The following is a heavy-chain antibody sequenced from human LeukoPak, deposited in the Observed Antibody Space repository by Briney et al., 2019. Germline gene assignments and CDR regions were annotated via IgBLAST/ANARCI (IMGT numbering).Heavy chain of an antibody. CDR3: AEEGENYAFDI. CDR2: ISGSGGSK. V-gene: IGHV3-23*01. Sequence: GGSLRLSCAASGFTFSNYARTWVRQAPGKGLEWVAAISGSGGSKYYADSVKGRFTISRDNSKNTLYLQMNSLRAEDTAIYYCAEEGENYAFDIWGQGTMVTVSS. J-gene: IGHJ3*02. CDR1: GFTFSNYA. D-gene: IGHD2-21*01.